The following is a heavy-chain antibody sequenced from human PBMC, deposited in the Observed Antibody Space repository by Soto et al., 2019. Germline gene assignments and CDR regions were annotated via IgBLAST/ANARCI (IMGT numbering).Heavy chain of an antibody. V-gene: IGHV1-2*04. Sequence: ASVKVSCKASGYTFTGYYIHWVRQAPGQGLEWMGWINPNSGGTNYAQKFQGWVTMTRDTSISTAYMELSRLRSDDTAVYYCVRDGAMATVPTLDFDYWGQGTLVTVSS. CDR2: INPNSGGT. D-gene: IGHD4-4*01. J-gene: IGHJ4*02. CDR3: VRDGAMATVPTLDFDY. CDR1: GYTFTGYY.